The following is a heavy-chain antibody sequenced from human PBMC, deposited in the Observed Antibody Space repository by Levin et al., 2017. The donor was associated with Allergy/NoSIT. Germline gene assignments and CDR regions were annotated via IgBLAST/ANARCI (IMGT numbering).Heavy chain of an antibody. Sequence: GGSLRLSCAASGFTFSSYSMNWVRQAPGKGLEWVSSISSSSSYIYYADSVKGRFTISRDNAKNSLYLQMNSLRAEDTAVYYCARVVVYCSGGSCYSHYYYYMDVWGKGTTVTVSS. D-gene: IGHD2-15*01. CDR2: ISSSSSYI. CDR3: ARVVVYCSGGSCYSHYYYYMDV. CDR1: GFTFSSYS. J-gene: IGHJ6*03. V-gene: IGHV3-21*01.